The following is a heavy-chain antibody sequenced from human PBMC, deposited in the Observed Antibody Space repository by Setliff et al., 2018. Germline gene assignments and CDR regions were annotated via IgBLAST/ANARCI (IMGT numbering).Heavy chain of an antibody. D-gene: IGHD1-1*01. CDR1: GASIGSGSHY. Sequence: SETLSLTCTVSGASIGSGSHYWSWIRQPAGKGLEWIGRIYVGGSSNYNPSLKSRVTISVDTSKNQFSLKLSSVTAADTAVYYCARANKKLDYCYYYYMDVWGKGTTVTVSS. V-gene: IGHV4-61*02. CDR2: IYVGGSS. J-gene: IGHJ6*03. CDR3: ARANKKLDYCYYYYMDV.